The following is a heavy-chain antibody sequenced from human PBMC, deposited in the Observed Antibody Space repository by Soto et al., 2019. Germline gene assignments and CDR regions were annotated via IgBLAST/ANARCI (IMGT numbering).Heavy chain of an antibody. CDR3: AKSSIVRSPDVLYYYYMDV. V-gene: IGHV3-23*01. J-gene: IGHJ6*03. CDR2: VSGSGGTT. CDR1: GFTFNNYA. Sequence: EVQLLESGGDLVQPGGSLRLSCAASGFTFNNYAMTWVRQAPGKGLEWVSAVSGSGGTTYYADSVKGRFTISRDNSKITLYLQMNSLTADDTAVYYCAKSSIVRSPDVLYYYYMDVWGKGTTVTVSS. D-gene: IGHD3-10*01.